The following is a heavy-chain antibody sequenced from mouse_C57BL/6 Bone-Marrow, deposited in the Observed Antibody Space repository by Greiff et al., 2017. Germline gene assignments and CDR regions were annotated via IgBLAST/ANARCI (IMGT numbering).Heavy chain of an antibody. V-gene: IGHV1-26*01. Sequence: VQLQQSGPELVKPGASVKLSCKASGYTFTDYYMNWVKQSHGKSLEWIGDINPNNGGTSYNQKFKGKATLTVDKSSSTAYMELRSLTSEDSAVYYCAHLLWLRRGYAMDYWGQGTSVTVSS. CDR2: INPNNGGT. J-gene: IGHJ4*01. D-gene: IGHD2-2*01. CDR3: AHLLWLRRGYAMDY. CDR1: GYTFTDYY.